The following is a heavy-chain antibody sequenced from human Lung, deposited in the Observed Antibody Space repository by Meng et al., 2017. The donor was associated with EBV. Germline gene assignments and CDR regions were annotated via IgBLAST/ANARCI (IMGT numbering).Heavy chain of an antibody. CDR3: ARVQTGIAAPFDP. CDR2: INWNGGST. J-gene: IGHJ5*02. V-gene: IGHV3-20*04. Sequence: EVQRWEFGGLVVWPGGSLILSGAASGFGFDDYGMSWVRQAPGKGVEWVSGINWNGGSTGYADSVKGRFTIFRDNAKKSLYLQMNSLRGEDTALYYCARVQTGIAAPFDPWGQGTLVTVSS. CDR1: GFGFDDYG. D-gene: IGHD6-25*01.